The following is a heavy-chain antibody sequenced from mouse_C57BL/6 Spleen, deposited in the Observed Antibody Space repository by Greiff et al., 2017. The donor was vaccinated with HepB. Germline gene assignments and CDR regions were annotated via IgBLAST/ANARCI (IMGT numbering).Heavy chain of an antibody. CDR1: GYTFTSYW. V-gene: IGHV1-7*01. CDR3: ARGDYYGRTFDY. Sequence: VQLQQSGAELAKPGASVKLSCKASGYTFTSYWMHWVKQRPGQGLEWIGYINPSSGYTKYNQKFKDKATLTADKYSSTAYMQLSSLTYEDSAVYYCARGDYYGRTFDYWGQGTTLTVSS. D-gene: IGHD1-1*01. J-gene: IGHJ2*01. CDR2: INPSSGYT.